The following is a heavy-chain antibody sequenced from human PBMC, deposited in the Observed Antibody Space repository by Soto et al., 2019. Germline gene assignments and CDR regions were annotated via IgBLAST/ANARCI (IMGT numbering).Heavy chain of an antibody. CDR3: AREGVTMVRGVIISGRGAFDI. CDR1: GGSISSYY. V-gene: IGHV4-59*01. J-gene: IGHJ3*02. CDR2: IYYSGST. D-gene: IGHD3-10*01. Sequence: SETLSLTCTVSGGSISSYYWSWIRQPPGKGLEWIGYIYYSGSTNYNPSLKSRVTISVDTSKNQFSLKLSSVTAADTVVYYCAREGVTMVRGVIISGRGAFDIWGQGPMVT.